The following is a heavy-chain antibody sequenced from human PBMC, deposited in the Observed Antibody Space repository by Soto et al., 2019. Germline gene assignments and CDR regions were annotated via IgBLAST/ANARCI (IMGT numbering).Heavy chain of an antibody. D-gene: IGHD3-10*01. V-gene: IGHV4-30-2*01. J-gene: IGHJ6*02. CDR2: IYHSGST. CDR3: ARDRLIRGYYYYGMDV. CDR1: GGSISRGGYS. Sequence: SETLSVTWAVSGGSISRGGYSWSWIRQPPGKGLEWIGYIYHSGSTYYNPSLKSRVTISVDRSKNQFSLKLSSVTAADTAVYYCARDRLIRGYYYYGMDVWGQGTTVTVSS.